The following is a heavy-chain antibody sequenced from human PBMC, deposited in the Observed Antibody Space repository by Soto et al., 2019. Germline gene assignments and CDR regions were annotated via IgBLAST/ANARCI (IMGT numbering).Heavy chain of an antibody. CDR2: ISYDGSNR. Sequence: QVQLVESGGGAVQPGRSLRLSCVASGFTFSSYSMHWVRQAPGKGLEWVAVISYDGSNRISTDSVRGRFTISRENSKNTVYLEMNSLRAVDAAVYHCARDYRAVGAVDYWGQGTLVTVSS. CDR3: ARDYRAVGAVDY. V-gene: IGHV3-30-3*01. D-gene: IGHD2-15*01. J-gene: IGHJ4*02. CDR1: GFTFSSYS.